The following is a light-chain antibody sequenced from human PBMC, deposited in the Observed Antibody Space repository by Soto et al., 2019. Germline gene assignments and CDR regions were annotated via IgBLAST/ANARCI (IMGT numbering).Light chain of an antibody. J-gene: IGKJ1*01. CDR1: QSVSYW. V-gene: IGKV1-5*01. CDR3: QHYNTYSTA. Sequence: DIQMTQSPSTLSTSVGARVTITCRASQSVSYWLAWYQQKPGKAPNLLIYDGSTLASGVPPRFSGGGFGTEFTLNISSLQPDDSDIYYCQHYNTYSTAFGHANKVDIK. CDR2: DGS.